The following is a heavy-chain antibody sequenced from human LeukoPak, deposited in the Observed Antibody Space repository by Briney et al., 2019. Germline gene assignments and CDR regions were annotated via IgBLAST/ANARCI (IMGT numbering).Heavy chain of an antibody. CDR3: ARRAGAYSHPYDY. J-gene: IGHJ4*02. Sequence: GGSLRLSCTVSGFTVSSNSMSWVRQAPGKGLEWVSFIYSDNTHYSDSVKGRFTISRDNSKNTLYLQMYSLRAEDTAVYYCARRAGAYSHPYDYWGQGTLVTVSS. CDR1: GFTVSSNS. CDR2: IYSDNT. V-gene: IGHV3-53*01. D-gene: IGHD4/OR15-4a*01.